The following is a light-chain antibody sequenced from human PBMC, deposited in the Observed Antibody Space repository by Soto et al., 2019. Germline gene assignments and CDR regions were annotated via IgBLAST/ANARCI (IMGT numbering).Light chain of an antibody. V-gene: IGKV1-12*01. CDR3: QQTYSAPLS. Sequence: DIQMPQYPPSVSASVGASVTITARASQDVGKWLAWYQQKPGKAPTLLIYVASILQSGVPSRFSGSGSGTEFTLTISSLQPEDLGTYYCQQTYSAPLSFGGGTKVDIK. CDR2: VAS. J-gene: IGKJ4*02. CDR1: QDVGKW.